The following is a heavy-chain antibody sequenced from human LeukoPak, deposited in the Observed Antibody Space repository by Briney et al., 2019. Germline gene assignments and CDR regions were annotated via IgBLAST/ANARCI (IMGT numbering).Heavy chain of an antibody. V-gene: IGHV3-30*04. J-gene: IGHJ4*02. CDR3: AKEALYYGSGSYYDY. CDR2: ISYDGSNK. D-gene: IGHD3-10*01. CDR1: GFTFSSYA. Sequence: GRSLRLSCAASGFTFSSYAMHWVRQAPGKGLEWVAVISYDGSNKYYADSVKGRFTISRDNSKNTLYLQMNSLRAEDTAVYYCAKEALYYGSGSYYDYWGQGTLVTVSS.